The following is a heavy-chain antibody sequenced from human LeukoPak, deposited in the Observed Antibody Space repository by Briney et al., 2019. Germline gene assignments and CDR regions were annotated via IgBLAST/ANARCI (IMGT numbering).Heavy chain of an antibody. D-gene: IGHD3-22*01. J-gene: IGHJ4*02. CDR3: ARDYYDSSGYGSFDY. CDR1: GYTFTAYY. V-gene: IGHV1-2*02. Sequence: ASVKVSCKASGYTFTAYYMHWVRQAPGQGLEWMGWINPNSGDTNYAQKFQGRGTMTRDTSISTAYMELSRLRSDDTAVFYCARDYYDSSGYGSFDYWGQGTLVTVSS. CDR2: INPNSGDT.